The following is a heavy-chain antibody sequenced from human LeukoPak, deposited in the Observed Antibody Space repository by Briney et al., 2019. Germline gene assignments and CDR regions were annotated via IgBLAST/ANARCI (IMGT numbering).Heavy chain of an antibody. CDR3: ARGQSYYDSSGYTDY. CDR2: IKQDGSEK. D-gene: IGHD3-22*01. V-gene: IGHV3-7*01. CDR1: GFTFSSYW. Sequence: PGGSLRLSCAASGFTFSSYWMSWVRQAPGKGLEWVANIKQDGSEKYYVDSVKGRFTISRDNAKNSLYLQMNSLRAEDTAVYYCARGQSYYDSSGYTDYWGQGTLVTVSS. J-gene: IGHJ4*02.